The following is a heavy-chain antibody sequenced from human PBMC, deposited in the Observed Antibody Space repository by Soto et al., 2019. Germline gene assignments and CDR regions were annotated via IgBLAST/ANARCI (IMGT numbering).Heavy chain of an antibody. CDR1: GGSISSYY. CDR3: ARTGERWILGYYFDY. Sequence: SETLSLTCTVSGGSISSYYCSWIRQPPGKGLEWIGYIYYSGSANYNPSLKSRVTISVDTSKNQFSLKLSSVTAADTAVYYCARTGERWILGYYFDYWGQGTLVTVSS. D-gene: IGHD2-2*03. V-gene: IGHV4-59*08. CDR2: IYYSGSA. J-gene: IGHJ4*02.